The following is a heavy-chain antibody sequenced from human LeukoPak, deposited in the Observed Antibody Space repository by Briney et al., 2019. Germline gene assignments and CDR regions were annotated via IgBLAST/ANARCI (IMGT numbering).Heavy chain of an antibody. CDR3: ARISDCSSSSCPHYYYMDV. D-gene: IGHD2-2*01. Sequence: SETLSLTCTVSGGSIRSYYWSWIRQPAGKGLEWIGRIYTSGSTNYNPSLESRVTMSVDTSKNQFSLKLSSVTAADTAVYYCARISDCSSSSCPHYYYMDVWGKGITVTVSS. V-gene: IGHV4-4*07. CDR2: IYTSGST. J-gene: IGHJ6*03. CDR1: GGSIRSYY.